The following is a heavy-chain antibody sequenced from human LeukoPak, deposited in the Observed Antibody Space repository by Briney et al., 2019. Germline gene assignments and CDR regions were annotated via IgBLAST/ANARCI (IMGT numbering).Heavy chain of an antibody. CDR2: IYSGGST. Sequence: PGGSLRLSCAASGFTLSSNYMSWVRQAPGKGLEWVSVIYSGGSTYYADSVKGRFTISRDNSKNTLYLQMNSLRAEDTAVYYCARSSGYQSLPFDYWGQGTLVTVSS. J-gene: IGHJ4*02. D-gene: IGHD3-22*01. V-gene: IGHV3-66*01. CDR3: ARSSGYQSLPFDY. CDR1: GFTLSSNY.